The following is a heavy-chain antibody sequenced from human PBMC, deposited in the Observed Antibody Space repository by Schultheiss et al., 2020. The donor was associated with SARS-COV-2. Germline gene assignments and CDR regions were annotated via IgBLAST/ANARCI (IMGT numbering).Heavy chain of an antibody. Sequence: GESLKISCAASGFNLRNYWMDWVRQAPGKGLEWVSYISSSSSYIYYADSVKGRFTISRDNSKNTLYLQMSSLRTEDTAVYYCVSPRYTTNWYYFDYWGQGTLVTVSS. CDR3: VSPRYTTNWYYFDY. J-gene: IGHJ4*02. V-gene: IGHV3-21*05. CDR2: ISSSSSYI. D-gene: IGHD3-16*02. CDR1: GFNLRNYW.